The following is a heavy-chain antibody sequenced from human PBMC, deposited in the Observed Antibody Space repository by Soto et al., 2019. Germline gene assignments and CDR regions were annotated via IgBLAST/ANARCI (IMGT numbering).Heavy chain of an antibody. CDR1: GFTFSSYG. D-gene: IGHD3-3*01. Sequence: GGSLRLSCAASGFTFSSYGMHWVRQAPGKGLEWVAVIWYDGSNKYYADSVKGRFTISRDNSKNTLYLQMNSLRAEDTAVYYCARSFTIFGVAGDPWFDPWGQGTLVTVSS. CDR3: ARSFTIFGVAGDPWFDP. J-gene: IGHJ5*02. CDR2: IWYDGSNK. V-gene: IGHV3-33*01.